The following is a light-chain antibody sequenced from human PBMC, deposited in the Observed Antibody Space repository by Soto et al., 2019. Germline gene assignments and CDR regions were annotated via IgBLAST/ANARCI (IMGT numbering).Light chain of an antibody. CDR2: GPS. V-gene: IGKV3-20*01. Sequence: EILLTQSPGTLSLSPGERATLSCRASQSVPKNYLAWYQQEPGQAPRLLIYGPSSRATGIPDRFSGSGSGTDFTLTISRLEPEDLAGYYCHQYATSPQTFGQGTKVEIK. J-gene: IGKJ1*01. CDR1: QSVPKNY. CDR3: HQYATSPQT.